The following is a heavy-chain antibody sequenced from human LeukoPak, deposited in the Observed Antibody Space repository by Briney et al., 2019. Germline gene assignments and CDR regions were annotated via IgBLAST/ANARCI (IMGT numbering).Heavy chain of an antibody. CDR1: GYTFTSYA. J-gene: IGHJ4*02. CDR2: INAGNGNT. D-gene: IGHD2-2*01. V-gene: IGHV1-3*01. Sequence: ASVKVSCKASGYTFTSYAMHWVRQAPGQRLEWMGWINAGNGNTKYSQKFQGRVTITRDTSAGTAYMELSSLRSEDTAVYYCARGPYCSSTSCYYYYFDYWGQGTLVTVSS. CDR3: ARGPYCSSTSCYYYYFDY.